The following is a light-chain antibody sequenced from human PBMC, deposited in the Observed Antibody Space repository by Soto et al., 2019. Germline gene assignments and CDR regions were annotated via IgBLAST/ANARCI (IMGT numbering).Light chain of an antibody. CDR2: RNN. V-gene: IGLV1-47*01. Sequence: QPVLTQPPSASGTPGQRVTISCSGTPSNIGSNYVYWNQQLPGTAPKLLIYRNNQRPSGVPDRFSGSKSGTSASLAISGLRSEDEADYYCAAWDDSLSVLFGGGTKLTVL. CDR1: PSNIGSNY. J-gene: IGLJ2*01. CDR3: AAWDDSLSVL.